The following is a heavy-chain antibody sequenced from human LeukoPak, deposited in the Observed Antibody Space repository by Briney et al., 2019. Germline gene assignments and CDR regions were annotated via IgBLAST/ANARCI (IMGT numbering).Heavy chain of an antibody. D-gene: IGHD3-10*01. CDR3: ARVGASYYGSGSYYRDPYYFDY. J-gene: IGHJ4*02. CDR1: GFTFSDHY. V-gene: IGHV3-72*01. CDR2: TRNKANSYTT. Sequence: GGSLRLSCAASGFTFSDHYMDWVRQAPGKGLEWVGRTRNKANSYTTEYAASVKGRFTISRDDSKDSLYLQMNSLKTEDTAVYYCARVGASYYGSGSYYRDPYYFDYWGQGTLVTVSS.